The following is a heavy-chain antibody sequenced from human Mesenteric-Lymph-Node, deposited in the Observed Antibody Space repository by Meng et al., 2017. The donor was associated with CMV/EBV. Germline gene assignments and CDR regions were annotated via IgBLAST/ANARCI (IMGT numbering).Heavy chain of an antibody. V-gene: IGHV3-23*01. CDR1: GFTFDDYG. CDR3: AKTGFSSWYAANFDY. CDR2: ITGSGGST. J-gene: IGHJ4*02. Sequence: GESLKISCAASGFTFDDYGMSWVRQAPGNGLEWVSAITGSGGSTYYADSVRGRFTISRDNSKNMFYLQMNSLRVEDTAVYYCAKTGFSSWYAANFDYWGQGTLVTVSS. D-gene: IGHD6-13*01.